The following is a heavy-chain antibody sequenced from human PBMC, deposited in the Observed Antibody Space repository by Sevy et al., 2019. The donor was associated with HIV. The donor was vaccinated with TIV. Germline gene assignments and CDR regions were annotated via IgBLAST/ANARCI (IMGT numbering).Heavy chain of an antibody. D-gene: IGHD2-8*02. CDR1: EFTFSVYY. CDR2: IISWGTTI. J-gene: IGHJ4*02. CDR3: ARTVLGPYFDH. V-gene: IGHV3-11*01. Sequence: GGSLRLSCAASEFTFSVYYMTWIRQAPGKGLELVSYIISWGTTIYYADPVKGRFTISRDNANNSLYLQMNSLRAEDTAVYYCARTVLGPYFDHWGQGTLVTVSS.